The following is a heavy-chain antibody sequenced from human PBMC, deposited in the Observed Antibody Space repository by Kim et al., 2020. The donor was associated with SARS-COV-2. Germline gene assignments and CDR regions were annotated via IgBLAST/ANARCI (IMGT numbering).Heavy chain of an antibody. D-gene: IGHD3-10*01. CDR3: ARVRWFGVDLDY. J-gene: IGHJ4*02. V-gene: IGHV4-34*01. Sequence: ETLSLTCAVYGGSFSGYYWSWIRQPPGKGLEWIGEINHSGSTNYNPSLKSRVTISVDTSKNQFSLKLSSVTAADTAVYYCARVRWFGVDLDYWGQGTLVTVSS. CDR2: INHSGST. CDR1: GGSFSGYY.